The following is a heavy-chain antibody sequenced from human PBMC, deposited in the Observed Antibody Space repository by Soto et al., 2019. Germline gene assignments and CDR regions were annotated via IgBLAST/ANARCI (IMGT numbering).Heavy chain of an antibody. CDR3: ARDWRTAGTTGWFDP. CDR2: ISYDGTTK. CDR1: GFTFSTHA. D-gene: IGHD6-13*01. Sequence: QEQVVESGGGVVQPGRSLRLSWAASGFTFSTHAMHWVRQAPGRGLDWVAIISYDGTTKDYADSVKGRFTISRDNSKNAVYLQMNSLRSEDTALYYCARDWRTAGTTGWFDPWGQGTLVTVSS. V-gene: IGHV3-30-3*01. J-gene: IGHJ5*02.